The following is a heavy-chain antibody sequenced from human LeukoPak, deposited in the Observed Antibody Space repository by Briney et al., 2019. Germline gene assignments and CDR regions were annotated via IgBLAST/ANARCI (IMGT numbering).Heavy chain of an antibody. CDR2: INTKSGMT. J-gene: IGHJ4*02. CDR3: ARVDGSVDY. Sequence: ASVKVSCKASGYTFTRYDINWVRQATGQGLEWMGWINTKSGMTGHAQKFQGRITITKDTSISTVYMELSSLSSEDTAVYFCARVDGSVDYWGQGTLVTVPS. V-gene: IGHV1-8*03. D-gene: IGHD3-22*01. CDR1: GYTFTRYD.